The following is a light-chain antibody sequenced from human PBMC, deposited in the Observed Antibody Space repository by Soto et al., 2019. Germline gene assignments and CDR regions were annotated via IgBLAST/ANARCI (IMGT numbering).Light chain of an antibody. J-gene: IGLJ1*01. CDR2: EVS. CDR1: NSDVGGYNY. V-gene: IGLV2-14*03. Sequence: QSALTQPASVSGSPGQSITISCTGTNSDVGGYNYVSWYQQHPGKAPKLLIYEVSNRPSGVSDRFSGSKSGSTASLTISGLQADDEADYYCTSCTTNNIPYVFGTGTKLTVL. CDR3: TSCTTNNIPYV.